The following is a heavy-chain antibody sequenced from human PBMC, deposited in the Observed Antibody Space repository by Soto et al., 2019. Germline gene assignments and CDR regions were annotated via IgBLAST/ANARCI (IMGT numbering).Heavy chain of an antibody. V-gene: IGHV3-64D*06. CDR2: INYNGATT. CDR1: GFTFSNTA. Sequence: EVQVVESGGDLVQPGGSLRLSCSASGFTFSNTAMHWVRQAPGKGLEYVSAINYNGATTYYGDSVKGRFTVSRDNSKNTVYLQMGSLRPDDTALYYCVTWGGVGARNFDYWGRGTLVAVSP. J-gene: IGHJ4*02. D-gene: IGHD3-16*01. CDR3: VTWGGVGARNFDY.